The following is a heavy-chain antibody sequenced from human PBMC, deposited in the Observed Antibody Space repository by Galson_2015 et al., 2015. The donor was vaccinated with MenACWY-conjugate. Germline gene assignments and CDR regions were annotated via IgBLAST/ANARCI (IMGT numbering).Heavy chain of an antibody. Sequence: SGAEVKKSGESLKISCQGPGYIFTTYWIAWVRQMPGRGLEWVGLISPGDSNTRYSPSFQGQVTISADKSISTAYLQWSSLKASDTAMYYCARHPPGGRGLDVWGQGTTVTVSS. V-gene: IGHV5-51*01. CDR1: GYIFTTYW. J-gene: IGHJ6*02. D-gene: IGHD1-26*01. CDR3: ARHPPGGRGLDV. CDR2: ISPGDSNT.